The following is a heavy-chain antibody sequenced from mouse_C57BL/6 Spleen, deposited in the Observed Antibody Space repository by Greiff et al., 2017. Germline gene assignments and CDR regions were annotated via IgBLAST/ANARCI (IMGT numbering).Heavy chain of an antibody. Sequence: VQLKESGPGLVKPSQSLSLTCSVTGYSITSGYYWNWIRQFPGNKLEWMGYISYDGSNNYNPSLKNRISITRDTSKNQFFLKLNSVTTEDTATYYCARGINYGLRRGIAYWGQGTLVTVSA. CDR2: ISYDGSN. CDR1: GYSITSGYY. CDR3: ARGINYGLRRGIAY. J-gene: IGHJ3*01. V-gene: IGHV3-6*01. D-gene: IGHD1-1*02.